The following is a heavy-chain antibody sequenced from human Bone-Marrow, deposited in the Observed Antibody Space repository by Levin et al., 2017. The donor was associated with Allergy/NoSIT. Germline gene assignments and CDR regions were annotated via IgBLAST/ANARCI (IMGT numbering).Heavy chain of an antibody. CDR3: AHYELTILRGAPWG. V-gene: IGHV2-5*02. Sequence: KRSGPTLVKPTQTLTLTCTFSGFSLTTSGVGVGWIRQPPGKALEWLALIYWDDDKRYSPSLKSRLTITKDTSKNQVVLTLTNMDPVDTATYYCAHYELTILRGAPWGWGQGTLVTVSS. J-gene: IGHJ4*02. CDR2: IYWDDDK. CDR1: GFSLTTSGVG. D-gene: IGHD3-10*01.